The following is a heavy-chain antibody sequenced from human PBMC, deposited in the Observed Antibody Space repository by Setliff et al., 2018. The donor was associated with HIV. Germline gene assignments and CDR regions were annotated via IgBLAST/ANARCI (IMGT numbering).Heavy chain of an antibody. CDR1: GFTFSSYA. CDR2: IYPDSNNI. CDR3: AKEGGSERMPFFYYYMDV. V-gene: IGHV3-43*02. D-gene: IGHD3-10*01. J-gene: IGHJ6*03. Sequence: GGSLRLSCAASGFTFSSYAMSWVRQAPGKGLEWVSHIYPDSNNIDYTDSVKGRFTISRDSSKNSLYLQMNSLRTEDTALYYCAKEGGSERMPFFYYYMDVWGTGTTVTVSS.